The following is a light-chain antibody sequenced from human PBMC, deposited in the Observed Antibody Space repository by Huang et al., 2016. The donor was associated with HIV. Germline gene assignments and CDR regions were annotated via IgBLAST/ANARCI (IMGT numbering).Light chain of an antibody. CDR2: SAS. Sequence: DILLTQSPSSLSASVGDRVTITCRASQNINTYLNWYQQKPGKAPKLLIHSASTLQTGVPSRFSGSGSGTDFTLTVNSLQPEDSATYYCQQGYSALITFGQGTRLEIK. V-gene: IGKV1-39*01. J-gene: IGKJ5*01. CDR3: QQGYSALIT. CDR1: QNINTY.